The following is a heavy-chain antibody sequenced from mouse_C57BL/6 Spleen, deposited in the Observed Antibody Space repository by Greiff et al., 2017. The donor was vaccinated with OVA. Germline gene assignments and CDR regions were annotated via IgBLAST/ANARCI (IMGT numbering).Heavy chain of an antibody. V-gene: IGHV1-47*01. J-gene: IGHJ4*01. Sequence: QVQLKESGAELVKPGASVKMSCKASGYTFTTYPIEWMKQNHGKSLEWIGNFHPYNDDTKYNEKFKGKATLTVEKSSSTVYLELGRLTSDDSAVYYCARKGTDSSGYAMDYWGQGTSVTVSS. CDR3: ARKGTDSSGYAMDY. D-gene: IGHD3-2*02. CDR1: GYTFTTYP. CDR2: FHPYNDDT.